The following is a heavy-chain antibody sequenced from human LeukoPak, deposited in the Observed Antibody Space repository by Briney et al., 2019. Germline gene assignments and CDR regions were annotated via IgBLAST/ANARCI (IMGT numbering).Heavy chain of an antibody. CDR2: IYYSGIT. CDR1: GGSISSYY. J-gene: IGHJ5*02. D-gene: IGHD3-3*01. V-gene: IGHV4-59*08. CDR3: ARSSTIFGVVFDP. Sequence: SETLSLTCTVSGGSISSYYWSWIRQPPGKGLEWIGYIYYSGITNYNPSLKSRVTISVDTSKNQFSLKLTSVTAADTAVYYCARSSTIFGVVFDPWGQGTLVTVSS.